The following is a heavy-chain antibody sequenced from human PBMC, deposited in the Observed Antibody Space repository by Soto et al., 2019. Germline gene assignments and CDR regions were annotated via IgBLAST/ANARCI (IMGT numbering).Heavy chain of an antibody. D-gene: IGHD2-15*01. CDR2: IYPDDSDT. CDR3: ARHGYCIVCSCYSTYYDLLDF. Sequence: REDLQISCNGSGYSFTSYWIGWVRQMPGKGLEWMGIIYPDDSDTKYSPSFQGQVTISVDKSISTAYLQWSSLKASDTAMYYCARHGYCIVCSCYSTYYDLLDFWGQGTTVTVS. CDR1: GYSFTSYW. V-gene: IGHV5-51*01. J-gene: IGHJ6*02.